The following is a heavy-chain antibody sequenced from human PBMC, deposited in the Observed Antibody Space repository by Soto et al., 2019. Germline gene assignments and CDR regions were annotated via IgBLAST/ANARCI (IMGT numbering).Heavy chain of an antibody. V-gene: IGHV4-59*01. Sequence: QVQLQELGPGLVKPSETLSLTCSVSGGSISGSYWSWIRQSPGKGLEWLGYVYYTGSTNYRPSLRSRVSISVDTSKNEFSLRLRSVNAAATAVYFCARSVAVPGAHIDYWGQGTQVTVSS. CDR1: GGSISGSY. D-gene: IGHD6-19*01. CDR3: ARSVAVPGAHIDY. J-gene: IGHJ4*02. CDR2: VYYTGST.